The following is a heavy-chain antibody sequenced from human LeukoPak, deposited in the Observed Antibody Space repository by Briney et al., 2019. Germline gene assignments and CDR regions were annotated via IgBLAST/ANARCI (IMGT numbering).Heavy chain of an antibody. CDR1: GGSFSGYY. V-gene: IGHV4-34*01. J-gene: IGHJ4*02. CDR3: AREIAAAGT. D-gene: IGHD6-13*01. Sequence: SETLSLTCALYGGSFSGYYWSGTRAPPEKGLEWSREINHSGSTNYNPSVKSRDTITVDTSKNQFSLKLSAGTAADSAVYYCAREIAAAGTWGQGTLVTVSS. CDR2: INHSGST.